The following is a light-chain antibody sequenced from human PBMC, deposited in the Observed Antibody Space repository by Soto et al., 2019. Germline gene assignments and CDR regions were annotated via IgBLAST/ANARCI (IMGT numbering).Light chain of an antibody. V-gene: IGKV1-39*01. CDR1: QNISKY. Sequence: DVQMTQSHSSLSASVGDRVTITCRASQNISKYLNWYQQKLGKAPKLLIYAASSLQSGVPSRFSGSGSGTDFTLSISSLQPEDFATYYCHQTYGKHRTFGQGTKVDI. CDR2: AAS. CDR3: HQTYGKHRT. J-gene: IGKJ1*01.